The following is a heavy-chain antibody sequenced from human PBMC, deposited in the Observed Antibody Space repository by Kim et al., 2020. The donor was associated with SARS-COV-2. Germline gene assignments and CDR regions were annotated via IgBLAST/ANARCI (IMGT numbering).Heavy chain of an antibody. V-gene: IGHV4-34*01. CDR3: ARGYCSGGSCRSYFDY. CDR1: GGSFSGYY. J-gene: IGHJ4*02. Sequence: SETLSLTCAVYGGSFSGYYWSWIRQPPGKGLEWIGEINHSGSTNYNPSLNSRVTISVDTSKNQFSLKLSSVTAADTAVYYCARGYCSGGSCRSYFDYWGQGTLVTVSS. D-gene: IGHD2-15*01. CDR2: INHSGST.